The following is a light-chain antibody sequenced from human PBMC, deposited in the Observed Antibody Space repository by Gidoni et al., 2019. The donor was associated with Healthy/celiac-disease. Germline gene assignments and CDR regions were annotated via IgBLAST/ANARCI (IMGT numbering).Light chain of an antibody. CDR3: AAWDDSLNAPV. CDR2: YDD. CDR1: SSNIGNNA. J-gene: IGLJ2*01. Sequence: QSVLTQPPSVSEAPRKRVTISCSGSSSNIGNNAVNWYKQLPGKAPKLLIYYDDLLPSGVSDRFSGSKSGTSASLAISGLQSEDEADYYCAAWDDSLNAPVFGGGTKLTVL. V-gene: IGLV1-36*01.